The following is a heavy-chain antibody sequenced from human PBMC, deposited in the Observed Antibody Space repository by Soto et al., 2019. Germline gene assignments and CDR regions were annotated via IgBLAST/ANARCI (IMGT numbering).Heavy chain of an antibody. CDR1: GGTFSSYT. J-gene: IGHJ2*01. V-gene: IGHV1-69*02. Sequence: QVQLVQYGAEVKKPGSSVKVSCKASGGTFSSYTISWVRQAPGQGLEWMGRIIPILGIANYAQKFQGRFTLTAAKPTSTAYMEWGSLRSEGTGAEYLAKFRGWYIELPPRLRYFDLWGRGPLVTVSS. D-gene: IGHD6-19*01. CDR3: AKFRGWYIELPPRLRYFDL. CDR2: IIPILGIA.